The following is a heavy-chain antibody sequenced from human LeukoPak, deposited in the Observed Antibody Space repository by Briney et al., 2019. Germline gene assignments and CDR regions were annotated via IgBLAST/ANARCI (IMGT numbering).Heavy chain of an antibody. V-gene: IGHV1-69*05. CDR3: ARPLAPVMLNAFDI. CDR2: IIPIFGTA. CDR1: GGTFSSYA. J-gene: IGHJ3*02. D-gene: IGHD2-8*01. Sequence: SVKVSCKASGGTFSSYAISWVRQAPGQGLEWMGGIIPIFGTANYAQKFQGRVTVTRDTSTSTVYMELSSLRSEDTAIYYCARPLAPVMLNAFDIWGQGTMVTVSS.